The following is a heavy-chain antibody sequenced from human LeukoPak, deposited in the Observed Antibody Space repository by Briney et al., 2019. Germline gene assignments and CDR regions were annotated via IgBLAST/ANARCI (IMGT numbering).Heavy chain of an antibody. D-gene: IGHD1-26*01. J-gene: IGHJ4*02. CDR2: IWYDGSNK. Sequence: GGSLRLSCAASGFTFSSYGMHWVRQAPGKGLEWVAVIWYDGSNKYYADSVKGRFTIFRDNSKNTLYLQMNSLRAEDTAVYYCARESGSLNFDYWGQGTLVTVSS. CDR1: GFTFSSYG. CDR3: ARESGSLNFDY. V-gene: IGHV3-33*01.